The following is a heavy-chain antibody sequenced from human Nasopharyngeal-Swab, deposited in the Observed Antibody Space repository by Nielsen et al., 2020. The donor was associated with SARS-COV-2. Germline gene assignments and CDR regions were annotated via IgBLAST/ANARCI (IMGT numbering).Heavy chain of an antibody. V-gene: IGHV1-3*01. CDR2: INAGTGNR. CDR1: GYTFTTYA. Sequence: ASVKVSCKVSGYTFTTYALHWVRHAPGQRLEWMAWINAGTGNREYSQRFQGRVTISADTSASTAYMELHSLRSEDTAVYYCARSGTVGAPGFDYWGQGTLVTVSS. J-gene: IGHJ4*02. D-gene: IGHD1-26*01. CDR3: ARSGTVGAPGFDY.